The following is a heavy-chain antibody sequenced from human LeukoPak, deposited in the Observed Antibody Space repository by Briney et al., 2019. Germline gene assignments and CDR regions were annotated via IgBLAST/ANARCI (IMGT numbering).Heavy chain of an antibody. V-gene: IGHV3-23*01. Sequence: PGGSLRLSCAASGFTFSSYAMSWVRQAPGEGLESVSVISGSGGSTYYADSVKGRFTISRDNSKNTVYLQMNSLRAEDTAVYYCAKGSDLWFGETWGQGTLVTVSS. CDR1: GFTFSSYA. CDR3: AKGSDLWFGET. D-gene: IGHD3-10*01. CDR2: ISGSGGST. J-gene: IGHJ4*02.